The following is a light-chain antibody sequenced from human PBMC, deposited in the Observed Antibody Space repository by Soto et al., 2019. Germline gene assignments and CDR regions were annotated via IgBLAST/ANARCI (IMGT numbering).Light chain of an antibody. Sequence: QAVVTQPPSVSGAPGQGVTISCTGSSSNIGAGYDVHWYQQLPGTSPKLLIFGNANRPSGVPDRFSGSKSGTSASLAIAGLQAEDEADYYCQSYHSSLSGSWVFGGGTKVTVL. CDR3: QSYHSSLSGSWV. V-gene: IGLV1-40*01. CDR2: GNA. CDR1: SSNIGAGYD. J-gene: IGLJ3*02.